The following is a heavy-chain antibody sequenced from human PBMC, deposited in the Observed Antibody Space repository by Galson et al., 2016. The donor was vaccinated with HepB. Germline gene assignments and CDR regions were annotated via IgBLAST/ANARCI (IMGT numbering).Heavy chain of an antibody. D-gene: IGHD3-3*01. Sequence: SVKVSCKASGYTFTTYGIAWVRQAPGQGLEWMGWINPNDGNRNYAQKFQGRVTMTTDTSTGTAYMELRSLRSDDTAVYYCARGTSFRVGDSWGQGTPVTVSS. V-gene: IGHV1-18*01. CDR1: GYTFTTYG. CDR3: ARGTSFRVGDS. J-gene: IGHJ4*02. CDR2: INPNDGNR.